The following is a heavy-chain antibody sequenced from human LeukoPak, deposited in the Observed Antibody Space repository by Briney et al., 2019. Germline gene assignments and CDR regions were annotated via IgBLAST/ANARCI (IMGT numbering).Heavy chain of an antibody. D-gene: IGHD4-17*01. CDR1: GDSIGSYY. J-gene: IGHJ2*01. CDR2: IYHSGST. V-gene: IGHV4-38-2*02. Sequence: SETLSLTCTVSGDSIGSYYWGWIRQPPGKGLEWIGSIYHSGSTYYNPSLKSRVTISVDTSMTQFSLKVTSVTAADTAVYYCARAYGDYVVINWYFDLWGRGTLVTVSS. CDR3: ARAYGDYVVINWYFDL.